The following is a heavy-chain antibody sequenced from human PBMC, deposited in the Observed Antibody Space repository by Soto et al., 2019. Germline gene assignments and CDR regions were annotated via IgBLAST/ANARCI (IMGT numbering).Heavy chain of an antibody. CDR1: GFTFSSYG. CDR2: ISYDGSNK. J-gene: IGHJ6*02. Sequence: PGGSLRLSCAASGFTFSSYGMHWVRQAPGKGLEWVAVISYDGSNKYYADSVKGRFTISRDNSKNTLYLQMNSLRAEDTAVYYCAKXDTAMVTWAVSYYGMDVWGQGTTVTVSS. CDR3: AKXDTAMVTWAVSYYGMDV. D-gene: IGHD5-18*01. V-gene: IGHV3-30*18.